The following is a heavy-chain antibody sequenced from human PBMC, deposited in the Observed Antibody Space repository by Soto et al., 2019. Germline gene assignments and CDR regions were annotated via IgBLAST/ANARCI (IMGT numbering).Heavy chain of an antibody. CDR2: IYYSGST. D-gene: IGHD3-9*01. Sequence: SETLSVTCTVCGGSIRSGDYYWSWIRQPPGKGLEWIGYIYYSGSTYYNPSLKSRVTISVDTSKNQFSLKLSSVTAADTAVYYCARELRYPDYWGQGTLVTVYS. CDR3: ARELRYPDY. V-gene: IGHV4-30-4*01. CDR1: GGSIRSGDYY. J-gene: IGHJ4*02.